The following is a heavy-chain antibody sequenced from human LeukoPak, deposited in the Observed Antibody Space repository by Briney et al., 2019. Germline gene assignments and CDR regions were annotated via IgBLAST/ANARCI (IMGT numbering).Heavy chain of an antibody. V-gene: IGHV3-15*01. J-gene: IGHJ3*02. D-gene: IGHD5-18*01. CDR2: IKSKTDGGTT. CDR1: GFTFSNAW. Sequence: GGSLRLSCAASGFTFSNAWMSWVRQAPGKGLEWVGRIKSKTDGGTTDYAAPVKGRFTISRDDSKNTLYLQMNSLKTEDTAVYYCAKTRLRGLDAFDIWGQGTMVTVSS. CDR3: AKTRLRGLDAFDI.